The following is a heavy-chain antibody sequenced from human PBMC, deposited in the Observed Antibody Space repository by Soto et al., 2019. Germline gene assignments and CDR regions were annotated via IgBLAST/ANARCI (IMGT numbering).Heavy chain of an antibody. Sequence: SETLSLTCAVYGGSFSGYYLSWIRQPPGKGLEWIGEINHSGSTNYNPSLKSRVTISIDTSKNQFSLKLSSVTAADTAVYYCARRYYDILTGFSQDWGQGTLVTVSS. D-gene: IGHD3-9*01. V-gene: IGHV4-34*01. CDR1: GGSFSGYY. CDR3: ARRYYDILTGFSQD. J-gene: IGHJ4*02. CDR2: INHSGST.